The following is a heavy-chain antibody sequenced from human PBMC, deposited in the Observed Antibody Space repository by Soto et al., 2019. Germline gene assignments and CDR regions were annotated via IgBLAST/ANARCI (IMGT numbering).Heavy chain of an antibody. J-gene: IGHJ4*02. V-gene: IGHV3-7*01. D-gene: IGHD3-16*01. CDR1: GFAFSNSW. Sequence: EVQLVESGGGLVQAGGSLRLSCAASGFAFSNSWMSWVRHSPARGLEWVANISQDGTVKGYLDSVKGRFTVSRDNAKNSLYLQMNSLRAEDTALYYCALDYGDWGRGTLVTVSS. CDR3: ALDYGD. CDR2: ISQDGTVK.